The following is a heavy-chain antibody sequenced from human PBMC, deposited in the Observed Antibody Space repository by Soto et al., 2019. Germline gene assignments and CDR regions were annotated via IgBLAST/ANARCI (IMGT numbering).Heavy chain of an antibody. CDR3: ARGQSSLLLDC. D-gene: IGHD2-8*02. CDR1: GGSFSAYY. Sequence: SGTLSLTCAVYGGSFSAYYWGSVRQPPGKGLEWIGEINHSGSTNYNPSLKSRVTISVDTSKNQFSLKLSSVTAADTAVYYCARGQSSLLLDCWGQGILVTVSS. J-gene: IGHJ4*02. V-gene: IGHV4-34*01. CDR2: INHSGST.